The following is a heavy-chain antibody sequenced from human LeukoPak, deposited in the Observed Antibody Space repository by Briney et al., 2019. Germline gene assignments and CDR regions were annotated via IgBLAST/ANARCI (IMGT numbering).Heavy chain of an antibody. CDR3: ARDRHITMARGAPEPYYFDY. Sequence: GRSLRLSCAASGFTFSSYGMHWVRQAPGKGLEWVAVIWYDGSNKYYADSVKGRFTISRDNSKNTLYLQMNSLRAEDTAVYYCARDRHITMARGAPEPYYFDYWGQGTLVTVSS. J-gene: IGHJ4*02. CDR2: IWYDGSNK. CDR1: GFTFSSYG. D-gene: IGHD3-10*01. V-gene: IGHV3-33*01.